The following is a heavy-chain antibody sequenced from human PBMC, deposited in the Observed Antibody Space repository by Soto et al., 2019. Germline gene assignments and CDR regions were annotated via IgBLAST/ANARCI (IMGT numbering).Heavy chain of an antibody. CDR2: ISTFNGDT. D-gene: IGHD6-13*01. J-gene: IGHJ6*02. CDR3: AREGGSNSWYGVGYYYYGMDV. V-gene: IGHV1-18*04. CDR1: GYDFSNYG. Sequence: GASVKVSCKASGYDFSNYGISWVRQAPGQGLEWMGWISTFNGDTTYAQRVQGRVAMTTDTSTTTAYMELRSLRSDDTAVYFCAREGGSNSWYGVGYYYYGMDVWGQGTTVTVSS.